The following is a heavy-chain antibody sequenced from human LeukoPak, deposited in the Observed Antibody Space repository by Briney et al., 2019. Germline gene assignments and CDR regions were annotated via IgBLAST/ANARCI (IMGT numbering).Heavy chain of an antibody. D-gene: IGHD3-9*01. CDR1: GFTFNIYA. Sequence: GGSLRLSCTASGFTFNIYAMTWVCQAPGKGLEWVSSISGSGGTTYYADSVKGRFTISRDNSKNTLYLQMNSLRAEDTAEYYCAKDFLYDTLTGVGLSDYWGREPWSPSPQ. CDR2: ISGSGGTT. CDR3: AKDFLYDTLTGVGLSDY. V-gene: IGHV3-23*01. J-gene: IGHJ4*02.